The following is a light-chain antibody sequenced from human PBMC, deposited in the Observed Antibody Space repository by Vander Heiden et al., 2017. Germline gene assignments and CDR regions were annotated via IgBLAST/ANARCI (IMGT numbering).Light chain of an antibody. Sequence: QSALTQPPSASGSPGQSVTISCTGTSSDVGGYTYVSWSQHHPGNAPNLMIYEVSKRPSGVPDRFSGSKSGNTASLTFSGLQAEDEADYYCSSYAGSFVVFGGGTKLTVL. V-gene: IGLV2-8*01. CDR2: EVS. J-gene: IGLJ2*01. CDR1: SSDVGGYTY. CDR3: SSYAGSFVV.